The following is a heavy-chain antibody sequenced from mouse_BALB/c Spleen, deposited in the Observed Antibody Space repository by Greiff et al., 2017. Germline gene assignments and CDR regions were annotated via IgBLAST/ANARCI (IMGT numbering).Heavy chain of an antibody. J-gene: IGHJ3*01. CDR2: INPSTGYT. D-gene: IGHD1-1*01. V-gene: IGHV1-7*01. Sequence: VQLQESGGELAKPGASVKMSCKASGYTFSSYWMHWVQQSPEQGLEWIGYINPSTGYTEYNQKFKDKATLTADKSSSTAYMQLSSLTSEDSAVYYFARGDYYGSRACFAYWGQGTLVTVSA. CDR3: ARGDYYGSRACFAY. CDR1: GYTFSSYW.